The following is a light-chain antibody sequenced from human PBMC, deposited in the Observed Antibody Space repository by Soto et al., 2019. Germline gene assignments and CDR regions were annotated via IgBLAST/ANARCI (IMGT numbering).Light chain of an antibody. V-gene: IGLV1-40*01. J-gene: IGLJ1*01. CDR3: TSFAPGRIYV. CDR2: SDN. CDR1: SSNIGAGYV. Sequence: QSVLTQPPSVSGAPGQRVTISCTGSSSNIGAGYVVHWYQQLPGAAPKLLIFSDNNRPSGVPDRFSGSKSGNTASLTISGLQAEDEGDYYCTSFAPGRIYVFGSGTKVTVL.